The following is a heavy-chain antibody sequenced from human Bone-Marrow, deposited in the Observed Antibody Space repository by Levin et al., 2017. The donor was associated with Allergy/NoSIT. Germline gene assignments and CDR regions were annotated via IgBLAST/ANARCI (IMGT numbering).Heavy chain of an antibody. CDR3: ARGIVGWELPCYYYGMDV. Sequence: SETLSLTCTVSGGSISSYYWSWIRQPPGKGLEWIGYIYYSGSTNYNPSLKSRVTISVDTSKNQFSLKLSSVTAADTAVYYCARGIVGWELPCYYYGMDVWGQGTTVTVSS. J-gene: IGHJ6*02. CDR1: GGSISSYY. V-gene: IGHV4-59*01. CDR2: IYYSGST. D-gene: IGHD1-26*01.